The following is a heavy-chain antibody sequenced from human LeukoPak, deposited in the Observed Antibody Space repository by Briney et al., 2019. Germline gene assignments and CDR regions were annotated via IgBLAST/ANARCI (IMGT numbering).Heavy chain of an antibody. V-gene: IGHV4-59*01. J-gene: IGHJ4*02. D-gene: IGHD6-19*01. CDR1: GGSISSYY. CDR2: IYYSGST. CDR3: ASMKRRSAVDAIDY. Sequence: TSETLSLTCTVSGGSISSYYWSWIRQPPGKGLEWVGYIYYSGSTNYNPSLKSRVTISVDTSKNQFSLKLSSVTAADAAVYYCASMKRRSAVDAIDYWGQGTLVTVSS.